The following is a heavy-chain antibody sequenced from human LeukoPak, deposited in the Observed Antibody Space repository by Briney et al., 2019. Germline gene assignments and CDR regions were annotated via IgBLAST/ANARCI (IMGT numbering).Heavy chain of an antibody. J-gene: IGHJ4*02. Sequence: PSQTLSLTCTVSGGSISSGDYYWSWIRQPPGKGLEWIGYIYYSGSTYYNPSLKSRVTISVDTSKNQFSLKLSSVTAADTAVYYCARDHCSSTSCYEGGFDYWGQGTLVTASS. CDR3: ARDHCSSTSCYEGGFDY. CDR1: GGSISSGDYY. V-gene: IGHV4-30-4*08. CDR2: IYYSGST. D-gene: IGHD2-2*01.